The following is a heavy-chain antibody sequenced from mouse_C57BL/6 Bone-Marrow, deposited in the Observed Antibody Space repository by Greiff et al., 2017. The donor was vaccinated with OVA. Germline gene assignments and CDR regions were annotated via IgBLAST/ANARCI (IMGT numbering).Heavy chain of an antibody. Sequence: EVKVVESGAELVKPGASVKLSCTASGFTIKDYYMPWVKQRPEQGLEWIGRIDPEDGDTKYAPKFQGKATITADTSSNTAYLQLSSLTSEDTAVDYCAILYGSSGYFDVWGTGTMVTVSS. CDR2: IDPEDGDT. V-gene: IGHV14-2*01. J-gene: IGHJ1*03. D-gene: IGHD1-1*01. CDR1: GFTIKDYY. CDR3: AILYGSSGYFDV.